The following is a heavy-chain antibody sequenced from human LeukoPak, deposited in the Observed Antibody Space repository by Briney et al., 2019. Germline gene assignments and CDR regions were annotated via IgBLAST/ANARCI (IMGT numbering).Heavy chain of an antibody. V-gene: IGHV3-74*01. Sequence: GGSLRLSSAASGFTFSSYWMHWVRLAPGKGLVWVSRINSDGSSTSYADSVKGRFTISRDNAKNSLYLQMDSLRAEDTAVYFCARVGALSSSWLLYWGQGTLVTVSS. J-gene: IGHJ4*02. CDR1: GFTFSSYW. CDR3: ARVGALSSSWLLY. D-gene: IGHD6-13*01. CDR2: INSDGSST.